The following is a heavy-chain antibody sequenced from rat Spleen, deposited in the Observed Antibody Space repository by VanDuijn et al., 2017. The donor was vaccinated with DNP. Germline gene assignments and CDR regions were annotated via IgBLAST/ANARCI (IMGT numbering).Heavy chain of an antibody. Sequence: EVQLVESGGGLVQPGRSLKLSCAASGFIFSKYGMAWVRQAPTKGLEWVATISTSGGTTYYRDSVQGRFTIPRDNAKSTLYLQMDSLRSEDTATYYCTTRYYGYDLDYWGQGVMVTVSS. CDR3: TTRYYGYDLDY. D-gene: IGHD1-7*01. J-gene: IGHJ2*01. V-gene: IGHV5-27*01. CDR2: ISTSGGTT. CDR1: GFIFSKYG.